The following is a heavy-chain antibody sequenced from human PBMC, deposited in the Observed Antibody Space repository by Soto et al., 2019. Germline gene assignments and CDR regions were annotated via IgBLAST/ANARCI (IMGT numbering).Heavy chain of an antibody. CDR1: EFTVSNNY. V-gene: IGHV3-53*01. J-gene: IGHJ4*02. CDR3: PTQRGGGGY. Sequence: EVQLVESGGGLIQPGGSLRLSCAVSEFTVSNNYMSWVRQAPGKGLEGVSVIYSGGYTAYGDSVKGRFTISRDNSKNTLFFPLKSVWAAGPGVFFVPTQRGGGGYWGQGTLVTVSS. D-gene: IGHD6-25*01. CDR2: IYSGGYT.